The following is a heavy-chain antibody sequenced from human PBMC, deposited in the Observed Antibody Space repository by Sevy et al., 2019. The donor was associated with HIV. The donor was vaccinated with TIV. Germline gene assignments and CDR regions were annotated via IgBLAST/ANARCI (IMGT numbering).Heavy chain of an antibody. D-gene: IGHD6-13*01. CDR3: AKGTLIGAAGLDAFDI. CDR1: GFTFSSYA. J-gene: IGHJ3*02. Sequence: GGSLRLSCAASGFTFSSYAMNWVRQAPGKELEWVSSGSGGNTYYADSVKGRFTISRDSSKNTVSLQMNSPRAEDSAIYYCAKGTLIGAAGLDAFDIWGQGTKVTVSS. CDR2: SGSGGNT. V-gene: IGHV3-23*01.